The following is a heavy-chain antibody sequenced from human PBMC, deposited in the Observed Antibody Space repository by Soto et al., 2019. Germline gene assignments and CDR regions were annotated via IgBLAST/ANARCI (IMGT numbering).Heavy chain of an antibody. D-gene: IGHD2-2*01. V-gene: IGHV1-18*01. CDR1: GYTFTCYG. CDR3: AREYCDSTRCFLPDY. CDR2: INPYNGNT. J-gene: IGHJ4*02. Sequence: ASVKVSCKASGYTFTCYGLSWVRQAPGQGLEWMGWINPYNGNTKDTQKLQGRVTMTTDTSTSTAYMELRSLRSDDTAVYYCAREYCDSTRCFLPDYWGQGALVTVSS.